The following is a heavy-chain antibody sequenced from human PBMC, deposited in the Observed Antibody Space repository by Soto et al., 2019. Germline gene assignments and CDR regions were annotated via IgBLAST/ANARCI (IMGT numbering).Heavy chain of an antibody. CDR3: VRGDYRDY. V-gene: IGHV3-21*01. Sequence: EVQLVESGGGLVQPGGSLRLSCAASGFTFSTYWMSWVRQAPGKGLEWVSSISSRSDQTHYADSVKGRFIISRDNTGNSLYLQMNSLRAEDTALYHCVRGDYRDYWGQGTLVTVSS. D-gene: IGHD4-4*01. CDR1: GFTFSTYW. J-gene: IGHJ4*02. CDR2: ISSRSDQT.